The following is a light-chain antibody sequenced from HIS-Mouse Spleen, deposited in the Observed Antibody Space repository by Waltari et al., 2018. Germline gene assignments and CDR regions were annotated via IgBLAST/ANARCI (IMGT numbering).Light chain of an antibody. CDR2: DDS. CDR1: NIGSKS. CDR3: QVCDSSSDHYV. J-gene: IGLJ1*01. Sequence: SYVLTQPPSVSVAPGKTARITCGGNNIGSKSVHWYQQKPGQAPGLVVYDDSDRPSGIPGRFAGSNSGNTATLTISRVEAGDEADYYCQVCDSSSDHYVFGTGTKVTVL. V-gene: IGLV3-21*03.